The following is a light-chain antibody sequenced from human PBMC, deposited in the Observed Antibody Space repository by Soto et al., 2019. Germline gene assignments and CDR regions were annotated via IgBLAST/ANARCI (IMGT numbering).Light chain of an antibody. Sequence: QSVLTQPASVSGSPGQSITISCTGTSSDVGAYKYVSWYQQHPGKVPKLIIYGVSNRPSGVSNRFSGSKSGNTAFLTISGLHPEDEADYYCSSFTGTTTLDVFGTGTKVTVL. CDR3: SSFTGTTTLDV. J-gene: IGLJ1*01. CDR1: SSDVGAYKY. CDR2: GVS. V-gene: IGLV2-14*03.